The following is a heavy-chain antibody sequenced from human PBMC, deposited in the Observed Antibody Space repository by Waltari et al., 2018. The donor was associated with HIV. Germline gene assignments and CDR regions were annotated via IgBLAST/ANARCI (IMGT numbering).Heavy chain of an antibody. J-gene: IGHJ4*02. V-gene: IGHV3-7*01. D-gene: IGHD6-19*01. CDR1: GFTFSTYW. Sequence: EVQLVESGGGLVQPGGSLRLSCAASGFTFSTYWMGWVRQAPGKWLEWVANIKQDGSEKFYLDSVKGRFTISRDNAKNSIYLQMNSLTAEDTAIYYCTRDGSGWSNYWGQGTLVTVSS. CDR3: TRDGSGWSNY. CDR2: IKQDGSEK.